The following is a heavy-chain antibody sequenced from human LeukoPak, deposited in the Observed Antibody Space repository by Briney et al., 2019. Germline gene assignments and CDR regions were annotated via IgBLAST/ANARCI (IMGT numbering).Heavy chain of an antibody. J-gene: IGHJ6*03. CDR2: ISWNSGSV. D-gene: IGHD2-2*01. V-gene: IGHV3-9*01. CDR3: AKGQQYYMDV. CDR1: GFTFDDYA. Sequence: GRSLRLSCAASGFTFDDYAMHWVRQAPGKGLEWVSGISWNSGSVGYADSVKGRFTISRDNAKNSLYLQMNSLRAEDTALYYCAKGQQYYMDVWGKGTTVTVSS.